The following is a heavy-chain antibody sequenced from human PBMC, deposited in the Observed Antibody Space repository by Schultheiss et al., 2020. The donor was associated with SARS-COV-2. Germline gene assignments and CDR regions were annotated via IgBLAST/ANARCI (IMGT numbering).Heavy chain of an antibody. CDR3: ARVGGDDYGGTKGRYFDY. CDR2: ISSSGSTI. D-gene: IGHD4-23*01. Sequence: GGSLRLSCAASGFTFSSYEMNWVRQAPGKGLEWVSYISSSGSTIYYADSVKGRFTISRDNAKNSLYLQMNSLRAEDTAVYYCARVGGDDYGGTKGRYFDYWGQGTLVTVSS. J-gene: IGHJ4*02. V-gene: IGHV3-48*03. CDR1: GFTFSSYE.